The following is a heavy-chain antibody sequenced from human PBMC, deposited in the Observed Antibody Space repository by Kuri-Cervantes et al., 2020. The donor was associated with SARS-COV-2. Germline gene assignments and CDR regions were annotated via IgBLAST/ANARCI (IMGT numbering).Heavy chain of an antibody. J-gene: IGHJ6*02. Sequence: GESLKISCAASGFTFSSHSMNWVRQAPGKGLEWISYISSRSRTIYYADSVKGRFTISRDNAKNSLYLQMNGLRAEDTAVYYCARDANRITIFGVVIIPGVGDVWGQGTTVTVSS. CDR2: ISSRSRTI. V-gene: IGHV3-48*01. CDR3: ARDANRITIFGVVIIPGVGDV. D-gene: IGHD3-3*01. CDR1: GFTFSSHS.